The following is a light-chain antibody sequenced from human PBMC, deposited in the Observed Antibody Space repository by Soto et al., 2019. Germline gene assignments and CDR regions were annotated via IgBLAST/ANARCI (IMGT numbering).Light chain of an antibody. CDR2: AAS. V-gene: IGKV1-6*01. CDR3: LQDFDYPWT. CDR1: QGIRND. J-gene: IGKJ1*01. Sequence: ATQMTQSPSSLSASVGDRVTITCRASQGIRNDLGWYQQKPGKAPKLLIYAASSLQSGVPSRFSGNASGTDFTLTISSLQPEDFATYYCLQDFDYPWTFGQGTKVEIK.